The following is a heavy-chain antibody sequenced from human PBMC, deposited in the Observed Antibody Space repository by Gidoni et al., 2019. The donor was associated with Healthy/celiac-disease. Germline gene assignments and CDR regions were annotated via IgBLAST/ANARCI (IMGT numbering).Heavy chain of an antibody. Sequence: QVQLVQSGAEVKKPGASVKVSCKASGYTFTGYYMPWVRQAPGQGLEWMGWINPNSGGTNYAQKLQGRVTMTRDTSISTAYMELSRLRSDDTAVYYCARGQLLHRYYYYMDVWGKGTTVTVSS. J-gene: IGHJ6*03. CDR3: ARGQLLHRYYYYMDV. CDR1: GYTFTGYY. CDR2: INPNSGGT. D-gene: IGHD2-2*02. V-gene: IGHV1-2*02.